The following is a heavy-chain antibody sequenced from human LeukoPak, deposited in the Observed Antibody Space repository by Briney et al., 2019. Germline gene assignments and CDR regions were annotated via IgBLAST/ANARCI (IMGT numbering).Heavy chain of an antibody. CDR3: ASTPGKVGGGDLDYYYGMDV. CDR2: ISAYNGNT. Sequence: ASVKVSCKASGYTFTSYGISWVRQAPGQGLEWMGWISAYNGNTNYAQKLQGRVTMTTDTSTSTAYMELRSLRSDDTAVYYCASTPGKVGGGDLDYYYGMDVWGQGTTVTVSS. D-gene: IGHD2-21*02. CDR1: GYTFTSYG. J-gene: IGHJ6*02. V-gene: IGHV1-18*01.